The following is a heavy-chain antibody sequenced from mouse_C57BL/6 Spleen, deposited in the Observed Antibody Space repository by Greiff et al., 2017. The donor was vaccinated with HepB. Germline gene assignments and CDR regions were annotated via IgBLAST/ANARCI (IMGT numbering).Heavy chain of an antibody. J-gene: IGHJ4*01. CDR2: IYPGDGDT. CDR3: ARRRGYGNYDYAMDY. CDR1: GYAFSSYW. V-gene: IGHV1-80*01. D-gene: IGHD2-1*01. Sequence: QVQLQQSGAELVKPGASVKISCKASGYAFSSYWMNWVKQRPGKGLEWIGQIYPGDGDTNYNGKFKGKATLTADKSSSTAYMQLSSLTSEDSAVYFCARRRGYGNYDYAMDYWGQGTSVTVSS.